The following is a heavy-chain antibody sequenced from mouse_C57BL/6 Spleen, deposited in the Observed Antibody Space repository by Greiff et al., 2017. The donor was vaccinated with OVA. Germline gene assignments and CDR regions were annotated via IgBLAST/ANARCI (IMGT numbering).Heavy chain of an antibody. CDR2: IDPENGDT. Sequence: EVQLVESGAELVRPGASVKLSCTASGFNIKDDYMHWVKQRPEQGLEWIGWIDPENGDTEYASKFQGKATITADTSSNTAYLQLSSLTSEDTAVYYCTLITTVVATRTAWFAYWGQGTLVTVSA. CDR1: GFNIKDDY. CDR3: TLITTVVATRTAWFAY. J-gene: IGHJ3*01. D-gene: IGHD1-1*01. V-gene: IGHV14-4*01.